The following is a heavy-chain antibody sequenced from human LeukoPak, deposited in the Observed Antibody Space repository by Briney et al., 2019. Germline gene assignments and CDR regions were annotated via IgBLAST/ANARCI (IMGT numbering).Heavy chain of an antibody. J-gene: IGHJ6*03. CDR1: GFTFSSYE. D-gene: IGHD5-12*01. CDR2: ISSSGSTI. Sequence: PGGSLRLSCAASGFTFSSYEMNWVRQAPGKGLEWVSYISSSGSTIYYADSVKGRFTISRDNAKNSLYLQMNSLRAEDTAVYYCARHLRGYSGYDWYYYMDVWGKGTTVTISS. CDR3: ARHLRGYSGYDWYYYMDV. V-gene: IGHV3-48*03.